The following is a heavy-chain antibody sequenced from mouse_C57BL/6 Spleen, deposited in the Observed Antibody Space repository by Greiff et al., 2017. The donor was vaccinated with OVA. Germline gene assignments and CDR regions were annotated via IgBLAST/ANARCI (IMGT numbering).Heavy chain of an antibody. Sequence: EVKLMESGGGLVKPGGSLKLSCAASGFTFSSYAMSWVRQTPEKRLEWVATISDGGSYTYYPENVKGRFTITSDNAKNNQYLQMSHLKSEDTAMYYCARDRGYGSSYAWFAYWGQGTLVTVSS. CDR3: ARDRGYGSSYAWFAY. V-gene: IGHV5-4*01. CDR1: GFTFSSYA. D-gene: IGHD1-1*01. CDR2: ISDGGSYT. J-gene: IGHJ3*01.